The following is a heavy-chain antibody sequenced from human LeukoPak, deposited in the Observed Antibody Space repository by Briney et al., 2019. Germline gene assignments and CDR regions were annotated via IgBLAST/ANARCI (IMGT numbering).Heavy chain of an antibody. V-gene: IGHV1-2*02. CDR2: INPNSGGT. CDR1: GYTFTGYY. D-gene: IGHD6-13*01. J-gene: IGHJ4*02. Sequence: ASVKVSCKASGYTFTGYYMHWVRQAPGQGLEWMGWINPNSGGTNSAQKFQGRVTMTRDTFISTAYMELSRLRSDDTAVYYRARTAPGDYYFDYWGQGTLVTVSS. CDR3: ARTAPGDYYFDY.